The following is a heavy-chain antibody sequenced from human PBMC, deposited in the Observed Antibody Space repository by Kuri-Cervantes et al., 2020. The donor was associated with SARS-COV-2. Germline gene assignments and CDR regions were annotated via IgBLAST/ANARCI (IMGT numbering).Heavy chain of an antibody. J-gene: IGHJ3*02. CDR1: GFTFTSYA. V-gene: IGHV3-30*03. CDR2: ISYDGSTK. Sequence: GGSLRLSCAVSGFTFTSYAMHWVRQAPGKGLEWVAVISYDGSTKYYGDSVKGRFTISRDNSKNTLYLQMNSLRAEDTAVYYCARESPWLDAFDIWGQGTMVTVSS. D-gene: IGHD5-12*01. CDR3: ARESPWLDAFDI.